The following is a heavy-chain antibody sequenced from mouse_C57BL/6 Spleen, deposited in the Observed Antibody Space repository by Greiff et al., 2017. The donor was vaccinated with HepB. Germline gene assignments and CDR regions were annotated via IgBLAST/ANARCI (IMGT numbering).Heavy chain of an antibody. J-gene: IGHJ3*01. CDR1: GFNIKDDY. Sequence: EVHLVESGAELVRPGASVKLSCTASGFNIKDDYMHWVKQRPEQGLEWIGWIDPENGDTEYASKFQGKATITADTSSNTAYLQLSSLTSEDTAVYSGTYDYGSSGFAYWGQGTLVTVSA. V-gene: IGHV14-4*01. CDR2: IDPENGDT. CDR3: TYDYGSSGFAY. D-gene: IGHD1-1*01.